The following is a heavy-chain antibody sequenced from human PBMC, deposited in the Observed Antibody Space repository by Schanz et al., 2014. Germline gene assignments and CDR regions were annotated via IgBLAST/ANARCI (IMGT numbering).Heavy chain of an antibody. CDR1: GFTVSSNH. Sequence: VQLVESGGGLVQPGGSLRLSCAVSGFTVSSNHMSWVRQAPGKGLEWVSTISASGGSTYYADSVKGRFTISRDNSKNILYLQMNSLRAEDTAVYYCAKARRKSNCSGGRCFHYSYYGMDVWGQGTTVTVSS. CDR3: AKARRKSNCSGGRCFHYSYYGMDV. V-gene: IGHV3-23*04. D-gene: IGHD2-15*01. CDR2: ISASGGST. J-gene: IGHJ6*02.